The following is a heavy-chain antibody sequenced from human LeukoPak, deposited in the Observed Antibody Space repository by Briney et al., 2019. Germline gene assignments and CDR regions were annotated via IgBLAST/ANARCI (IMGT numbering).Heavy chain of an antibody. J-gene: IGHJ4*02. V-gene: IGHV2-70*11. CDR2: IDWDDEK. Sequence: SGRALVKPTQTLTLTCTLSGFSLSTTGMSVSWIRQPPGKALEWLARIDWDDEKYYNTSLKTRLIISKDTSKNQVVLTMTNMDPLDTATYYCARLRGGKYEFDYWGQGTLVTVSS. D-gene: IGHD3-16*01. CDR1: GFSLSTTGMS. CDR3: ARLRGGKYEFDY.